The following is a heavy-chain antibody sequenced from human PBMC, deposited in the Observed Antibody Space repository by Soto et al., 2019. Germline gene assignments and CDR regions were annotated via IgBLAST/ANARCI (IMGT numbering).Heavy chain of an antibody. CDR3: TGAPYGMHV. CDR1: GFTFSSYS. V-gene: IGHV3-48*02. Sequence: EVQLVESGGGLVQPGGALRLSCAASGFTFSSYSMIWVRQAPGKGLEWVSYISISSSTIYYADSVKGRFTISRDNAKNSLYLQMNSLSDGDTAVYYCTGAPYGMHVWGQGTTVTVSS. J-gene: IGHJ6*02. CDR2: ISISSSTI.